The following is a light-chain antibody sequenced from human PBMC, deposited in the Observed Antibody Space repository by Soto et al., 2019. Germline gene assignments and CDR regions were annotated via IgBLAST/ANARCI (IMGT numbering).Light chain of an antibody. V-gene: IGLV2-23*03. CDR3: CSYAGTNTVI. J-gene: IGLJ2*01. CDR1: SSDVGSYNL. CDR2: EGT. Sequence: QSALTQPASVSASPGQSITISCTGTSSDVGSYNLVSWYQQHPGTAPRLLIYEGTKRPPGVSGRFSGSKSGNTASLTISGLQTEDEADYFCCSYAGTNTVIFGGGTKLTVL.